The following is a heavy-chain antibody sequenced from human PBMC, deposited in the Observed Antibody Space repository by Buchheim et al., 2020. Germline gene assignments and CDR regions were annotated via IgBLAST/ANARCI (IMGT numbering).Heavy chain of an antibody. CDR2: ISYDGSNK. D-gene: IGHD3-3*01. V-gene: IGHV3-30*18. Sequence: QVQLVESGGGVVQPGRSLRLSCAASGFTFSSYGMHWVRQAPGKGLEWVAVISYDGSNKYYADSVKGRFTISRDNSKNTLYLQMNSLRAEDTAVYYCAKEVAHYDFWSGYYGDYYYYGMDVWGQGTT. J-gene: IGHJ6*02. CDR3: AKEVAHYDFWSGYYGDYYYYGMDV. CDR1: GFTFSSYG.